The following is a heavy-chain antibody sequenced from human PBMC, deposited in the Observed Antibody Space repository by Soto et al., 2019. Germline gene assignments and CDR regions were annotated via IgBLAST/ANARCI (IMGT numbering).Heavy chain of an antibody. V-gene: IGHV3-72*01. Sequence: EVQLVESGGGLVQPGGSQRLSCAASGFTFSDHYMDWVRQAPGKGLEWVGRIRNKANSYTTDYAPSVKGRFTISRDDSKDSLYLQMNSLKTEDTAIYYCARDGGKGAYFDYWGHGTLATVSS. J-gene: IGHJ4*01. CDR3: ARDGGKGAYFDY. CDR2: IRNKANSYTT. CDR1: GFTFSDHY. D-gene: IGHD1-26*01.